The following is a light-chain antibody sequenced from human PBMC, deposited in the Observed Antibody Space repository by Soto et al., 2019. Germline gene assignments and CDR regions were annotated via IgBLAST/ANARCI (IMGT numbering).Light chain of an antibody. CDR1: SSDVGSYNL. Sequence: QSVLTQPASVSGSPGQSITISCTGTSSDVGSYNLVSWYQQYPDKAPKLMIHEVTKRPSGVSNRFSGSKSGNTASLTIFGLQAEDEADYYCCSYAGSSTYVFGTGTKVTVL. V-gene: IGLV2-23*02. J-gene: IGLJ1*01. CDR2: EVT. CDR3: CSYAGSSTYV.